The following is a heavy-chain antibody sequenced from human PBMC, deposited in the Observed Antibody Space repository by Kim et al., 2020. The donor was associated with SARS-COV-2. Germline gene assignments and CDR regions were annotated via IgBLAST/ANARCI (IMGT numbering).Heavy chain of an antibody. D-gene: IGHD2-2*02. Sequence: SETLSLTCAVYGGSFSGYYWSWIRQPPGKGLEWIGEINHSGSTNYNPSLKSRVTISVDTSKNQFSLKLSSVTAADTAVYYCARGRGYCSSTSCYKVGYF. CDR1: GGSFSGYY. CDR2: INHSGST. J-gene: IGHJ1*01. CDR3: ARGRGYCSSTSCYKVGYF. V-gene: IGHV4-34*01.